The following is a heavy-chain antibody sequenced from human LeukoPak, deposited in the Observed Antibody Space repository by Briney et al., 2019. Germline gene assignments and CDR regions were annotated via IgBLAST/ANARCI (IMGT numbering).Heavy chain of an antibody. CDR3: ARVYYYDSSGYYYAY. J-gene: IGHJ4*02. CDR1: GYTFTGYY. CDR2: INPNSGGT. Sequence: ASVKVSCKASGYTFTGYYMHWVRQAPGQGLEWMGWINPNSGGTNYAQKFQGRGTMTRDTSISTAYMELSRLRSDDTAVYYCARVYYYDSSGYYYAYWGQGTLVTVSP. V-gene: IGHV1-2*02. D-gene: IGHD3-22*01.